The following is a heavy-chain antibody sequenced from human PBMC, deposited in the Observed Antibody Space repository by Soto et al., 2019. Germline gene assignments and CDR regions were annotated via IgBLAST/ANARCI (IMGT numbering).Heavy chain of an antibody. CDR2: IWYDGSNK. CDR3: ARGGMPYYYYYYMDV. D-gene: IGHD3-16*01. CDR1: GFTFSSYG. Sequence: QVQLVESGGGVVQPGRSLRLSCAASGFTFSSYGMHWVRQAPGKGLEWVAVIWYDGSNKYYADSVKGRFTISRDNSKNTLYLQMNGLRVEDTAVYYCARGGMPYYYYYYMDVWGKGTTVTVSS. J-gene: IGHJ6*03. V-gene: IGHV3-33*01.